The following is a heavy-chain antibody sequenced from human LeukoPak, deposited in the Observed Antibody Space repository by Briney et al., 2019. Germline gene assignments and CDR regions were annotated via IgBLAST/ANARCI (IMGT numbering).Heavy chain of an antibody. CDR2: ISWDGGST. V-gene: IGHV3-43*01. D-gene: IGHD3-22*01. CDR3: ARIYDSSGYYNYHFDY. J-gene: IGHJ4*02. CDR1: GFTFDDYT. Sequence: PGGSLRLSCAASGFTFDDYTMHWVRQAPGKGLEWVSLISWDGGSTYYADSVKGRFTISRDNSKNSLYLQMNSLRAEDTAVYYCARIYDSSGYYNYHFDYWGQGTLVTVSS.